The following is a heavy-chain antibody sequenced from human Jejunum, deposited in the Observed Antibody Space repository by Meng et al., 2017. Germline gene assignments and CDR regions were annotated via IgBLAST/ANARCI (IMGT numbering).Heavy chain of an antibody. Sequence: QVQLQESGPGLVTPSQTLSLTCTLSGDSSSSGGHSWSWIRQHPGKGLEWIGYIDYTGSAYYNPSLESRVTLSVDTSNNQFSLRLNSVTAADTAVYYCAREGQLMLGLVDYWGQGTLVTVSS. J-gene: IGHJ4*02. CDR3: AREGQLMLGLVDY. CDR2: IDYTGSA. D-gene: IGHD2-2*01. CDR1: GDSSSSGGHS. V-gene: IGHV4-31*03.